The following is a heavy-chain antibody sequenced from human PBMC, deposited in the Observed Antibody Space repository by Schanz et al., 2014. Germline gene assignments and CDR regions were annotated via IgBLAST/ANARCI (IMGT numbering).Heavy chain of an antibody. CDR1: GYTFISYG. J-gene: IGHJ4*02. CDR2: VIPILGVT. D-gene: IGHD2-21*01. V-gene: IGHV1-69*04. Sequence: QVQLVQSGAEVKKPGASVKVSCKASGYTFISYGIKWVRQAPGQGLEWMGRVIPILGVTHYAQKFQDKVTITADTSTTTAYMELSGLRSEDTAVYYCARDRLECGAECYSVEVFEIWGQGTLVIVSS. CDR3: ARDRLECGAECYSVEVFEI.